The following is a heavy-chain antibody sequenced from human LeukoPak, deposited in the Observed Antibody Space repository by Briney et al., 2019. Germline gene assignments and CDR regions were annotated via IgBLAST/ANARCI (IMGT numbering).Heavy chain of an antibody. CDR1: GGSLSGYY. Sequence: SETLSLTCAVYGGSLSGYYWSWIRQPPGKGLEWIGEINHSGSTNYNPSLKSRVTISVDTSKNQFSLKLSSVTAADTAVYYCARDGRVLGFYYYYMDVWGKGTTVTVSS. J-gene: IGHJ6*03. CDR3: ARDGRVLGFYYYYMDV. D-gene: IGHD2-8*01. V-gene: IGHV4-34*01. CDR2: INHSGST.